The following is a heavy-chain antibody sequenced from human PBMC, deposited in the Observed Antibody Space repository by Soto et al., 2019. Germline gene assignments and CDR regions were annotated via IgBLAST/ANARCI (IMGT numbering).Heavy chain of an antibody. CDR2: IYYSGST. CDR3: ARGSADSSGYSAFDY. J-gene: IGHJ4*02. CDR1: GGSISSGGYY. Sequence: SETLSLTCTVSGGSISSGGYYWSWIRQHPGKGLEWIGYIYYSGSTYYNPSLKSRVTISVDTSKNQFSLKLSSVTAADTAVYYCARGSADSSGYSAFDYWGQGTLVTVSS. V-gene: IGHV4-31*03. D-gene: IGHD3-22*01.